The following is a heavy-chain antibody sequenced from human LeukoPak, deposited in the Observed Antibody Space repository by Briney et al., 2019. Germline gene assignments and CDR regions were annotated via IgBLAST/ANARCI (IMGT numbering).Heavy chain of an antibody. D-gene: IGHD2-2*01. CDR1: GYTFTSHY. CDR3: ARDVSSTSSWWFDP. CDR2: INPSGGST. Sequence: GASVKVSCKASGYTFTSHYMHWVRQAPEQGLEWMGIINPSGGSTSYAQKFQGRVTMTRDMSTRTDYVELSSLRYEDTAVYYCARDVSSTSSWWFDPWGQGTLVIVSS. J-gene: IGHJ5*02. V-gene: IGHV1-46*01.